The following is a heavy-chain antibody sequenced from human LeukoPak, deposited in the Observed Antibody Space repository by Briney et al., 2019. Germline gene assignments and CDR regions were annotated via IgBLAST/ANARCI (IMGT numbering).Heavy chain of an antibody. V-gene: IGHV3-23*01. CDR2: IIGSGGST. CDR3: AKGRRGSSNDAFDI. D-gene: IGHD1-26*01. J-gene: IGHJ3*02. CDR1: GFTFSSYA. Sequence: GGSLRLSCAASGFTFSSYAMTWVRQAPGKGLEWVSTIIGSGGSTYYADFVKGRFIISRDNSKNTLYLQMNSLRAEDTTVYYCAKGRRGSSNDAFDIWGQGTMVTVSS.